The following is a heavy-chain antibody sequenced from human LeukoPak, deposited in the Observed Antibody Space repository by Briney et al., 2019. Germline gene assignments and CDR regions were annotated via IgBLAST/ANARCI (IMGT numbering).Heavy chain of an antibody. J-gene: IGHJ3*02. CDR3: ARVEGKIITMIAMGYAFDI. CDR1: GYTFTGYY. Sequence: ASVKVSCKASGYTFTGYYMHWVRQAPGQGLEWMGWINPNSGGTNYAQKFQGWVTMTRDTSISTAYMELSRLRSEDTAVYYCARVEGKIITMIAMGYAFDIWGQGTMVTVSS. V-gene: IGHV1-2*04. D-gene: IGHD3-22*01. CDR2: INPNSGGT.